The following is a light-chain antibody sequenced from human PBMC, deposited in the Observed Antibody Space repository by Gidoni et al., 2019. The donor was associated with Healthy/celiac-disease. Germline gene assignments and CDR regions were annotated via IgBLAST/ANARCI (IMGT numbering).Light chain of an antibody. J-gene: IGKJ2*03. CDR3: QQYDNLPS. Sequence: DIQMTQSPSSLSASVGDRVTITCQASQDISNYLNWYQKKPGKAPKLLIYDASNLETGVPARFSGSGSGTDFTFPISSLQPEDIATYYCQQYDNLPSFGQGTKLEIK. V-gene: IGKV1-33*01. CDR1: QDISNY. CDR2: DAS.